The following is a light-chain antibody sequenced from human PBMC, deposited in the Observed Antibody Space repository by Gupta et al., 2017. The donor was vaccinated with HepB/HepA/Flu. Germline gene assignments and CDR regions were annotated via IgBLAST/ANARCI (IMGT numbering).Light chain of an antibody. CDR1: QGISSY. Sequence: DIQLTQSPSFLSASIGDRVTITCRASQGISSYLAWYQQKPGKAPRLLIHAASTVKNGVPTRFSGNGSGTEFTLTITNRQPEDFATYYCQQLSNFPFAFGHGTXLDIK. CDR3: QQLSNFPFA. V-gene: IGKV1-9*01. CDR2: AAS. J-gene: IGKJ3*01.